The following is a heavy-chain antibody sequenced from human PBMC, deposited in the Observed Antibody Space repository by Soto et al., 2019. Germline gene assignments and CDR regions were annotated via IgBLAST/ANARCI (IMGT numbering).Heavy chain of an antibody. CDR3: ARDTYSGYDFGL. Sequence: QVQLRESGPGLVKPSQTLSLTCSVSGASVAGGSYYWSWVRQPPGKGLEWIGYIPSKGRPFYNPSLTSRGTLSVDTSTNQLSLQMTSVTAADTAVYYCARDTYSGYDFGLWGQGTLVTVSS. V-gene: IGHV4-30-4*01. CDR1: GASVAGGSYY. D-gene: IGHD5-12*01. CDR2: IPSKGRP. J-gene: IGHJ5*02.